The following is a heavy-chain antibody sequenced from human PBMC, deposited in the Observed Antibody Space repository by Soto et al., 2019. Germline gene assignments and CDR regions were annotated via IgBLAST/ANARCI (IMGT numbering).Heavy chain of an antibody. CDR2: IYRTGST. J-gene: IGHJ4*02. CDR1: GASFTSNDW. CDR3: ASRDPGTSVDY. D-gene: IGHD1-7*01. Sequence: SETLSLTCAVSGASFTSNDWWTLVRQPPGRGLEGIGEIYRTGSTNYNQSLKSRVTISLDKSENQFSLKVTSLTAADTAVYYCASRDPGTSVDYWGQGTLVTVSS. V-gene: IGHV4-4*02.